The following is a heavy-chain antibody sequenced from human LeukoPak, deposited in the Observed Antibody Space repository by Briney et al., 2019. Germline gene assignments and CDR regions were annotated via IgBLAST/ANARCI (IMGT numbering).Heavy chain of an antibody. CDR3: AREMENVVTYYYGSGSSGLNAFDI. V-gene: IGHV4-59*12. Sequence: SETLSLTCTVSGGSITYYYWSWLRQPPGKGLEWIGYIYHSGSASYSPSLKSRVTISVDTSKNEFSLKLNSVTAADTAVYYCAREMENVVTYYYGSGSSGLNAFDIWGQGTMVTVSS. CDR2: IYHSGSA. CDR1: GGSITYYY. D-gene: IGHD3-10*01. J-gene: IGHJ3*02.